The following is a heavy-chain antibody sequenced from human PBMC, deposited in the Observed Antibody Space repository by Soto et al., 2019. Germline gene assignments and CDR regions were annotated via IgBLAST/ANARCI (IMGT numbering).Heavy chain of an antibody. J-gene: IGHJ4*02. Sequence: QVQLVQSGAEVKWPGSSVKVSCEASGGTFSSLGFTWVRQAPGQGLEWMGGIIPISGRTTFAPKFLGRVTITADESTRTTYMELTALTSDDTAIYYCATRGTQGRWLEFADYWGQGTLVTVSS. CDR2: IIPISGRT. CDR1: GGTFSSLG. V-gene: IGHV1-69*01. CDR3: ATRGTQGRWLEFADY. D-gene: IGHD5-12*01.